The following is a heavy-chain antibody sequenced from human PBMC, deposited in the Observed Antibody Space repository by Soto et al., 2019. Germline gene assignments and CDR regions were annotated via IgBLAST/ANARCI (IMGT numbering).Heavy chain of an antibody. Sequence: SVKVSCKASGSTFSSYTISWVRQAPGQGLEWMGRIIPILGIANYAQKFQGRVTITADKSTSTAYMELSSLRSEDTAVYYCARDPYNYYDSSGYYYVSWYFDYWGRG. J-gene: IGHJ4*02. CDR3: ARDPYNYYDSSGYYYVSWYFDY. V-gene: IGHV1-69*04. CDR1: GSTFSSYT. D-gene: IGHD3-22*01. CDR2: IIPILGIA.